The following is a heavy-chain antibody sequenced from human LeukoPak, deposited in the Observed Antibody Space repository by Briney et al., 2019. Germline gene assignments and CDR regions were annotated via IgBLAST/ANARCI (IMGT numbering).Heavy chain of an antibody. CDR2: INPSGGST. CDR3: ARRAGYCSGGSCYIDY. Sequence: ASVKVSCKASEYTFTGYYMHWVRQAPGQGLEWMGIINPSGGSTSYAQKFQGRVTMTRDTSTTTVYMELSSLRSEDTAVYYCARRAGYCSGGSCYIDYWGQGTLVTVSS. D-gene: IGHD2-15*01. J-gene: IGHJ4*02. CDR1: EYTFTGYY. V-gene: IGHV1-46*01.